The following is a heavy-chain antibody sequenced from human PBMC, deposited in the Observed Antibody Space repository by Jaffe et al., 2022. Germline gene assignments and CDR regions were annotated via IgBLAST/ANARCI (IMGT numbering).Heavy chain of an antibody. Sequence: QVQLQESGPGLVKPSETLSLTCAVSGYSISSGYYWGWIRQPPGKGLEWIGSIYHSGSTYYNPSLKSRVTISVDTSKNQFSLKLSSVTAADTAVYYCARRGGWAEPNDYWGQGTLVTVSS. D-gene: IGHD6-19*01. J-gene: IGHJ4*02. CDR2: IYHSGST. CDR1: GYSISSGYY. CDR3: ARRGGWAEPNDY. V-gene: IGHV4-38-2*01.